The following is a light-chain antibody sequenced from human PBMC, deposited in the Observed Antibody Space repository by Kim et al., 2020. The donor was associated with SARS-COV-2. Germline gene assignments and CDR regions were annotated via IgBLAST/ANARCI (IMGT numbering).Light chain of an antibody. CDR2: AAY. CDR3: QQSYSIPYT. V-gene: IGKV1-39*01. J-gene: IGKJ2*01. Sequence: SSFLGDRVTLTCRASQSISRYLNWYQQKTGKAPTLLIYAAYSLKSGVPSRISGSGSGTDFTLTISSLQPEDFATYYCQQSYSIPYTFGQGTKLEI. CDR1: QSISRY.